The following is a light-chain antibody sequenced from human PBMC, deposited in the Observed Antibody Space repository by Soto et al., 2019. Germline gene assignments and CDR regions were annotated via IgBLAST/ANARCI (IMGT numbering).Light chain of an antibody. CDR1: QGLSSY. CDR3: QQFDSHPYT. CDR2: AAS. Sequence: DIQLTQSPSFLSTSVGDRVSITCRASQGLSSYLAWYQQKPGKAPKLLIYAASTLQSGVRSRFSGSGSGPEFTLTTSSLQPEDFATYYCQQFDSHPYTFGQGTKLEIK. V-gene: IGKV1-9*01. J-gene: IGKJ2*01.